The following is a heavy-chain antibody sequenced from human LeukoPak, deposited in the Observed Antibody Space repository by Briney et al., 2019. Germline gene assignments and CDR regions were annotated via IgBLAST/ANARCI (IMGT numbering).Heavy chain of an antibody. D-gene: IGHD3-22*01. V-gene: IGHV3-23*01. CDR1: GFTFSSYA. CDR2: INTSGGST. Sequence: GGSLRLSCAASGFTFSSYAMSWVRQAPGKGLKWVSGINTSGGSTAYADSVKGRFTISRDNPRNTLYMQMNSLRAEDTALYYCAIMHPYYDGNGYWVQWGQRTLVTVSS. CDR3: AIMHPYYDGNGYWVQ. J-gene: IGHJ4*02.